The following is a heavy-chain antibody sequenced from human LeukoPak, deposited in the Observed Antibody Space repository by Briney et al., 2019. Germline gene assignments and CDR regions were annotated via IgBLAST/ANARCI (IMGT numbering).Heavy chain of an antibody. CDR2: IISFFGVA. CDR3: ATGNGRAVAGTSTHYNMDV. J-gene: IGHJ6*04. V-gene: IGHV1-69*10. D-gene: IGHD6-19*01. CDR1: GDTFSRYP. Sequence: SVKVSCKASGDTFSRYPISWVRQAPGQGLEWMGGIISFFGVANYAQKFQGRVTITADKSTNSAYMELSSLRSEDTAVYYCATGNGRAVAGTSTHYNMDVWGKGTTVTVSS.